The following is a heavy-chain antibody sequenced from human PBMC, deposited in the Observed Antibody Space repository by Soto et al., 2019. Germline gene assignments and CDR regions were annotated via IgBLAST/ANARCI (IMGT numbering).Heavy chain of an antibody. CDR1: GYTFSDPH. Sequence: QVQLVQSGAEVQRPGASVKVSCKTSGYTFSDPHMHWVRQAPGQGLEWMGWINPHSGATNYAHKFRGSVTMTRDTCIATAYMELTGLRFDDTAVYYCATDLGSGRIPWGQGTRVTVSS. J-gene: IGHJ5*02. CDR3: ATDLGSGRIP. D-gene: IGHD6-25*01. V-gene: IGHV1-2*02. CDR2: INPHSGAT.